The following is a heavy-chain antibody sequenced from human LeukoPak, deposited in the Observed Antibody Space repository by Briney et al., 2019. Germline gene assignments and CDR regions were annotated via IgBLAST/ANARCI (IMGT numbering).Heavy chain of an antibody. D-gene: IGHD3-10*01. V-gene: IGHV4-34*01. Sequence: SETLSLTCAVYGGSFSGYYWSWIRQPPGKGLEWIGEINHSGSTNYNPSLKSRVTISVDTFKNQFSLKLSSVTAADTAVYYCATQTGYYYGSGSEGGDVWGKGTTVTISS. J-gene: IGHJ6*04. CDR1: GGSFSGYY. CDR2: INHSGST. CDR3: ATQTGYYYGSGSEGGDV.